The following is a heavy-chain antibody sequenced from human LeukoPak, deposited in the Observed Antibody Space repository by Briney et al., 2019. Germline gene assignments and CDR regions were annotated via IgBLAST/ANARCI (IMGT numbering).Heavy chain of an antibody. Sequence: GGSLRLSCAASGFTFSNYAMNWVRQAPGKGLEWVSSISGSGGSTYYADSVKGRFTISRDNSKNTLYLQMNSLRAEDTAVYYCAKYTGYCSSTSCLYYYYYYGMDVWGQGTTVTVSS. D-gene: IGHD2-2*01. CDR1: GFTFSNYA. J-gene: IGHJ6*02. CDR3: AKYTGYCSSTSCLYYYYYYGMDV. CDR2: ISGSGGST. V-gene: IGHV3-23*01.